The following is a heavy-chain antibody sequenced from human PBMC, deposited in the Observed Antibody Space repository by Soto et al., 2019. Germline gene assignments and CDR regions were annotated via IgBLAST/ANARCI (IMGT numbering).Heavy chain of an antibody. V-gene: IGHV3-74*01. CDR3: ARGLSGYYGFDY. Sequence: TGGSLRLSCAASGFTFSSYWMHWVRQVPGKGLVWVSRIKGDGTNTGYADSVKGRFTISRDNVKNTLYLQMNSLRAEGTAVYYCARGLSGYYGFDYWGQGTLVTVSS. CDR2: IKGDGTNT. D-gene: IGHD5-12*01. J-gene: IGHJ4*02. CDR1: GFTFSSYW.